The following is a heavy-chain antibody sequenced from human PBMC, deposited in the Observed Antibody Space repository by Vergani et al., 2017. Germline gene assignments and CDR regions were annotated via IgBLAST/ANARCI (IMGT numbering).Heavy chain of an antibody. CDR1: GGSFSGYY. J-gene: IGHJ6*03. CDR2: INHSGST. V-gene: IGHV4-34*01. D-gene: IGHD3-3*01. Sequence: QVQLQQWGAGLLKPSETLSLTCAVYGGSFSGYYWSWIRQPPGKGLEWIGEINHSGSTNYNPSLKSRVTISADTSKNQFSLKLSSVTAADTAVYYCARVQELYDFWSGYRVRYYYYMDVWGKXP. CDR3: ARVQELYDFWSGYRVRYYYYMDV.